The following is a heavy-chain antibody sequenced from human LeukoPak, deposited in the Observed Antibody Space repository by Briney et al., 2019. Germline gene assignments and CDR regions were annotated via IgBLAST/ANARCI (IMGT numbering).Heavy chain of an antibody. J-gene: IGHJ3*02. CDR2: IFHSGST. Sequence: SGTLSLTCAVSGGSISSSNWWSWVRQPPGKGLEWIGEIFHSGSTNYNPSLKSRVSISVDQSQNQFSLKLSSVTAADTAVYYCARESSDAFDIWGQGTMVTVSS. V-gene: IGHV4-4*02. CDR1: GGSISSSNW. CDR3: ARESSDAFDI.